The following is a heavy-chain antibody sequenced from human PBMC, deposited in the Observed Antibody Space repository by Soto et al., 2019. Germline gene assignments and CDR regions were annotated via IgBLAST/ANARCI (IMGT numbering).Heavy chain of an antibody. V-gene: IGHV4-59*08. CDR1: GGSISSYY. J-gene: IGHJ4*02. Sequence: SETLSLTCTVSGGSISSYYWSWIRQPRGKGLEWIGYIYYSGSTNYNPSLKSRVTISVDTSKNQFSLKLNSMTAADTAVYYCARHNYGSGSTYFDYWGQGTLVTVSS. CDR2: IYYSGST. D-gene: IGHD3-10*01. CDR3: ARHNYGSGSTYFDY.